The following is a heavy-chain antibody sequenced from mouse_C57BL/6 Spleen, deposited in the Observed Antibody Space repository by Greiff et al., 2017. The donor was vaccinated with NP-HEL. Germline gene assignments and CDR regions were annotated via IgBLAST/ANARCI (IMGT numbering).Heavy chain of an antibody. V-gene: IGHV3-6*01. CDR3: ARDEGWFAY. CDR1: GYSITSGYY. J-gene: IGHJ3*01. Sequence: EVKLMESGPGLVKPSQSLSLTCSVTGYSITSGYYWNWIRQFPGNKLEWMGYISYDGSNNYNPSLKNRISITRDTSKNQFFLKLNSVTTEDTATYYCARDEGWFAYWGKGTLVTVSA. CDR2: ISYDGSN.